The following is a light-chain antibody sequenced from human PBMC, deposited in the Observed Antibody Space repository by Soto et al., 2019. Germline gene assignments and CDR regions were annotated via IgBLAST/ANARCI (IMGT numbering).Light chain of an antibody. CDR3: SSYTSSSTPLF. CDR2: EVS. J-gene: IGLJ1*01. Sequence: QSVLTQPASASGSPGQSITISCTGTSSDVGGYNYVSWYQQHPGKAPKLMIYEVSNRPSGVSNRFSGSKSGNTASLTISGLQAEDEADYYCSSYTSSSTPLFFGTGTKV. V-gene: IGLV2-14*01. CDR1: SSDVGGYNY.